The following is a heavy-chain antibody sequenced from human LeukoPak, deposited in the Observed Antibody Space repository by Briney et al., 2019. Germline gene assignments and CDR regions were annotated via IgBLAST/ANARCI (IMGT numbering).Heavy chain of an antibody. CDR2: MYYSGNT. CDR1: GGSISSSRYY. V-gene: IGHV4-39*06. D-gene: IGHD4-17*01. J-gene: IGHJ4*02. CDR3: ARSYGDYVVPFDY. Sequence: SSETLSLTCTVSGGSISSSRYYWGWIRQPPGKGLEWIGSMYYSGNTYYNPSLKSRVTISVDTSKNQFPLKLSSVTAADTAVYYCARSYGDYVVPFDYWGQGTLVTVSS.